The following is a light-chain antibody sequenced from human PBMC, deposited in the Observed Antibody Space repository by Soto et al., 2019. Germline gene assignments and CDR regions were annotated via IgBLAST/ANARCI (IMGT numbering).Light chain of an antibody. Sequence: EIVLTQSPGTLSLSPGERATLSCRASQSVSSSYLAWYQQKPGQAPRLLIYGASSRATGIPDRFSGSGSGTDFTLTISRLEPEDFAVYYCQKCDSAPWTFGQGTKVEIK. CDR1: QSVSSSY. V-gene: IGKV3-20*01. CDR3: QKCDSAPWT. J-gene: IGKJ1*01. CDR2: GAS.